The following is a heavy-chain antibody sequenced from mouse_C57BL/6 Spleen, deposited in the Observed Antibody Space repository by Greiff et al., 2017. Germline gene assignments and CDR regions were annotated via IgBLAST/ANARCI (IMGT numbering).Heavy chain of an antibody. CDR3: ARRGDITTVVAKAMDY. CDR1: GFTFSDYG. Sequence: EVQLVESGGGLVKPGGSLKLSCAASGFTFSDYGMHWVRQAPEKGLEWVAYISSGSSTIYYADTVKGRFTISRDNAKNTLCLQMTSLRSEDTAMYYCARRGDITTVVAKAMDYWGQGTSVTVSS. CDR2: ISSGSSTI. V-gene: IGHV5-17*01. D-gene: IGHD1-1*01. J-gene: IGHJ4*01.